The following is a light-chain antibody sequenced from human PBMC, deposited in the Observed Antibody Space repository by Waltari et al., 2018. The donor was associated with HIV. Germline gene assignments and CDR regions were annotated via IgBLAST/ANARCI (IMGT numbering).Light chain of an antibody. CDR3: HSRDTNGDHYV. Sequence: SSELTQDPVVSVALGQTINITCQGDRLRSFFANWYQQRPGQAPVLVVYGTNRRPSGVPDRFSASNSGNTSSLIISDSQAVDEADYYCHSRDTNGDHYVFGGGTRVIV. V-gene: IGLV3-19*01. J-gene: IGLJ1*01. CDR2: GTN. CDR1: RLRSFF.